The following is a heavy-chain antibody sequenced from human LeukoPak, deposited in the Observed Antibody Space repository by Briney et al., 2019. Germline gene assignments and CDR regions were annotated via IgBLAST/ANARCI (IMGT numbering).Heavy chain of an antibody. CDR3: ARVLGVGYGYDY. D-gene: IGHD5-18*01. J-gene: IGHJ4*02. CDR1: GVSTSSYY. CDR2: IYPSGIT. Sequence: SETLSLTCTVSGVSTSSYYWSWIRQPAGKGLEWIGRIYPSGITYYNPSLKSRVTMSVDTSKNQFSLNLSSVTAADTAVYYCARVLGVGYGYDYWGQGTLVTVSS. V-gene: IGHV4-4*07.